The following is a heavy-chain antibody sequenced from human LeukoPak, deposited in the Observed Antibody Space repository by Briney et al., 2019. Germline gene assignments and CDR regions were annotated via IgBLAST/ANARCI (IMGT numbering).Heavy chain of an antibody. D-gene: IGHD3-10*01. V-gene: IGHV1-69*04. Sequence: ASVKVSCKASGGTFSSYAISWVRQAPGQGLEWMGRIIPILGIANYAQKFQGRVTITADKSTSTAYMELSSLRSEDTAVYYCAREVGSGSYYNVWFDYWGQGTLVTVSS. CDR1: GGTFSSYA. CDR2: IIPILGIA. CDR3: AREVGSGSYYNVWFDY. J-gene: IGHJ4*02.